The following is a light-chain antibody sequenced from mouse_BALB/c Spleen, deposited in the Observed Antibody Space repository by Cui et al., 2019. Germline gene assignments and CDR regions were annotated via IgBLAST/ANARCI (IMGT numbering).Light chain of an antibody. V-gene: IGKV10-94*01. CDR3: QQGQSYPLT. Sequence: DIQMNQSPSSLSASLGDKITITCHASQNINVWLSWYQQKPGNIPKLLIYKASNLHTGVPSRFSGSGSGTGFTLTISSLQPEDIATYYCQQGQSYPLTFGAGTKLELK. CDR1: QNINVW. CDR2: KAS. J-gene: IGKJ5*01.